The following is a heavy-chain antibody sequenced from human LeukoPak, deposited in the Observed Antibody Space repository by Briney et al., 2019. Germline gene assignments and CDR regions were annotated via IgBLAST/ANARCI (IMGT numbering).Heavy chain of an antibody. CDR2: ISGSGSRT. V-gene: IGHV3-23*01. Sequence: GGSLRLSCAASGFTFSSYGMSWVRQAPGKGLEWVSGISGSGSRTYYADSVKGRFTISRDNSKNTLYLQMNSLRAEDTAVYYCAKDLYTYYYDSSGEELFDYWGQGTLVTVSS. J-gene: IGHJ4*02. CDR3: AKDLYTYYYDSSGEELFDY. CDR1: GFTFSSYG. D-gene: IGHD3-22*01.